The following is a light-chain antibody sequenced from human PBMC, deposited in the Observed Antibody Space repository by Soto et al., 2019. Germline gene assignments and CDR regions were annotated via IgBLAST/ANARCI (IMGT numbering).Light chain of an antibody. CDR3: CAYVGARTYV. V-gene: IGLV2-23*01. CDR2: EGS. Sequence: QSVLTQPASVSGSPGQSITISCTGTISDVGRFDVASWFQQHPGQVPKLIIYEGSRRPSGVSSRFSGSKSGNTASLTISGLQAEDEADYYCCAYVGARTYVFGTGTKVTVL. J-gene: IGLJ1*01. CDR1: ISDVGRFDV.